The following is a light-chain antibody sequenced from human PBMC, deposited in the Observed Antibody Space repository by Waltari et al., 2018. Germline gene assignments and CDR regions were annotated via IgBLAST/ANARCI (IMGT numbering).Light chain of an antibody. CDR1: SRDVGGYIY. V-gene: IGLV2-14*01. J-gene: IGLJ3*02. CDR2: EVS. Sequence: QSALTQPASASGSPGQSIPISCTGTSRDVGGYIYVSWYQQHPGKAPKLMIYEVSNRPSGVSNRFSGSKSGNTASLTISGLQAEDEADYYCSSYTSSSTRVFGGGTKLTVL. CDR3: SSYTSSSTRV.